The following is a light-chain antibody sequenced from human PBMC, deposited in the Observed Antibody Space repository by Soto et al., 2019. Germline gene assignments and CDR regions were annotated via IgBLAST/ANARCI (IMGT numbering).Light chain of an antibody. Sequence: GDRVTITCRASQSISTWLAWYQQKPGKPPKFLISDASSLESGVPSNFSVSRSGTEFTLTISSLQPDDVATYYCQQYDNYSWTFGQGTKVDI. V-gene: IGKV1-5*01. CDR1: QSISTW. J-gene: IGKJ1*01. CDR2: DAS. CDR3: QQYDNYSWT.